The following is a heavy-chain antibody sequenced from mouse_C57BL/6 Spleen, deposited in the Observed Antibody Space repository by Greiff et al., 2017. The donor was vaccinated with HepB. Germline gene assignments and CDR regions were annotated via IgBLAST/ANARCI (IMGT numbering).Heavy chain of an antibody. V-gene: IGHV1-59*01. CDR3: ARDYGSTLGFDV. CDR2: IDPSDSYT. CDR1: GYTFTSYW. Sequence: QVQLQQPGAELVRPGTSVKLSCKASGYTFTSYWMHWVKQRPGQGLEWIGVIDPSDSYTNYNQKFKGKATLTVDTSSSTAYMQLSSLTSEDSAVYYCARDYGSTLGFDVWGTGTTVTVSS. J-gene: IGHJ1*03. D-gene: IGHD1-1*01.